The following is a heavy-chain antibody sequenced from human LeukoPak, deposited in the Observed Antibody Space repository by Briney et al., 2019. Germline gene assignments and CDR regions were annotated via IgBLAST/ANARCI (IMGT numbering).Heavy chain of an antibody. Sequence: GRSLRLSCAASGFTFSSYGMHWVRQAPGKGLEWVAVISYDGSNKYYADSVKGRFTISRDNSKNTLYLQMNSLRAEDTAVYYCARTGRPVVVVAATRFDPWGQGTLVTVSS. CDR2: ISYDGSNK. V-gene: IGHV3-30*03. CDR1: GFTFSSYG. D-gene: IGHD2-15*01. J-gene: IGHJ5*02. CDR3: ARTGRPVVVVAATRFDP.